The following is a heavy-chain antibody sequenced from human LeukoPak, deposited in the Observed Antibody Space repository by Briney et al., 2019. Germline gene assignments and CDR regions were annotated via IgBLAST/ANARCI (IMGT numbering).Heavy chain of an antibody. J-gene: IGHJ3*02. CDR3: ARDVTMVRGASDAFDI. Sequence: PSGTLSLTCTVSGGSVSSGSYYWSWIRQPPGKGLEWIGYIYYSGSTNYNPSLKSRVTISVDTSKNQFSLKLSSVTAADTAVYYCARDVTMVRGASDAFDIWGQGTMVTVSS. CDR1: GGSVSSGSYY. V-gene: IGHV4-61*01. D-gene: IGHD3-10*01. CDR2: IYYSGST.